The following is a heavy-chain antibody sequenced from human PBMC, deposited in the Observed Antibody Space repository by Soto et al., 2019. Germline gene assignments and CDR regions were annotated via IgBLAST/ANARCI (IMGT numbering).Heavy chain of an antibody. D-gene: IGHD6-19*01. J-gene: IGHJ6*02. Sequence: EVQLVESGGGLVKPGGSLRRSCAASGFIFSSHNMNWVRQAPGTGLEWVSSITGSSSYIFYADSVKGRFTISRDNAKNTVYLQVNSLRAEDTGVYYCARLVASEAGYGMDVWGQGTTVTASS. CDR2: ITGSSSYI. CDR3: ARLVASEAGYGMDV. CDR1: GFIFSSHN. V-gene: IGHV3-21*06.